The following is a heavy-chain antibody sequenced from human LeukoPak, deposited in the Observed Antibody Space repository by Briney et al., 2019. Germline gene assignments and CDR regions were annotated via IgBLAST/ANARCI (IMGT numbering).Heavy chain of an antibody. CDR3: ARHERGFCTSPSCHTGY. CDR1: GGSISSSNYY. D-gene: IGHD2-2*02. J-gene: IGHJ4*02. V-gene: IGHV4-39*01. Sequence: SGTLSLTCTVSGGSISSSNYYWGWLRQPPGRGGEWVGIMYYSGSTYFSPSLKSPVAMFVDTSKNQFSLKLSSVTAADTAVYYCARHERGFCTSPSCHTGYWGQGTLVTVSS. CDR2: MYYSGST.